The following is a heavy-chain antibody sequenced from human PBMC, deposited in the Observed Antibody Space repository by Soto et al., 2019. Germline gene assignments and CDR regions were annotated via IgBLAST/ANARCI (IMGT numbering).Heavy chain of an antibody. V-gene: IGHV1-18*01. CDR1: GYRFTNHG. CDR2: ISGNDGKT. J-gene: IGHJ3*02. D-gene: IGHD3-9*01. CDR3: ATLGIAGFDDAFDI. Sequence: ASVKVSCKASGYRFTNHGISWVRQAPGQGLEWMGWISGNDGKTKYARKFQGRVTMTTDTSTSTAYMELSSLRSEDTAVYYCATLGIAGFDDAFDIWGQGTMVTVSS.